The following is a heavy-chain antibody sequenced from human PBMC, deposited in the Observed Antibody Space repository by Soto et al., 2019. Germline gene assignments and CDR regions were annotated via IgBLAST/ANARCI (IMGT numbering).Heavy chain of an antibody. Sequence: QVQLVQSGAEVKKPGASVKVSCKASGYTFTSYDINWVRQATGQGLGWMGWMNPNSGNTGYAQKFQGRVTMTRNTSISTAYMELSSLRSEDTAVYYCARGPEQWLVRNYYYMDVWGKGTTVTVSS. J-gene: IGHJ6*03. CDR2: MNPNSGNT. CDR1: GYTFTSYD. D-gene: IGHD6-19*01. V-gene: IGHV1-8*01. CDR3: ARGPEQWLVRNYYYMDV.